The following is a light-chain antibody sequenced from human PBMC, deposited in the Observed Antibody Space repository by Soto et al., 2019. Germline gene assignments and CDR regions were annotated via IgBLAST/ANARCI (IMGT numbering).Light chain of an antibody. Sequence: EIVMPQSPGTLSVSPGDRATLSCRASQSVSSSLAWYQQKPGQAPRLLILGASTRATGIPARFSSSGSGTEFTLSISSMRSEDSAVYDGKQYKEWPPFTFGQGTRLEIK. CDR3: KQYKEWPPFT. J-gene: IGKJ5*01. CDR2: GAS. CDR1: QSVSSS. V-gene: IGKV3-15*01.